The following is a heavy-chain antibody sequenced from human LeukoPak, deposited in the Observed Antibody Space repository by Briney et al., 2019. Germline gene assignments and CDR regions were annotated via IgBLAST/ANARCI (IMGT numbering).Heavy chain of an antibody. V-gene: IGHV1-18*01. CDR2: ISAYNGNT. J-gene: IGHJ4*02. D-gene: IGHD4-17*01. Sequence: ASVKVSCKASGYTFTSYGISWVRQAPGQGLEWMGWISAYNGNTNYAQKFQGRVTMTRDTSISTASMELSRLRSDDTAVYYCARSPLRVGSIIDYWGQGTLVTVSS. CDR1: GYTFTSYG. CDR3: ARSPLRVGSIIDY.